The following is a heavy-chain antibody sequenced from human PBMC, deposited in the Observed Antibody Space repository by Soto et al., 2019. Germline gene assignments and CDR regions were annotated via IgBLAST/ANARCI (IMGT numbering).Heavy chain of an antibody. J-gene: IGHJ6*02. CDR2: ISWNSRNR. CDR1: GFTFQDYS. D-gene: IGHD3-3*01. V-gene: IGHV3-21*01. CDR3: ARIKLVEWFFINVDVYDMVF. Sequence: GGSLRLSCAASGFTFQDYSMHWVRQAPGKGLEWVSLISWNSRNRFYADSVEGRFTISRDNARNSLSLQMDSLRDEDAAVYYCARIKLVEWFFINVDVYDMVFWGQGTPVTVSS.